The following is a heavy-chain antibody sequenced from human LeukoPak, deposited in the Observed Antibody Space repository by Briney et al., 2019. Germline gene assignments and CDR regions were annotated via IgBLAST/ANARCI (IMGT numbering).Heavy chain of an antibody. CDR1: GFTFSSYS. Sequence: PGGSLRLSCAASGFTFSSYSMNWVRQAPGKGLEWVSSISSSSSYIYYADSVKGRFTISRDNSKNTLYLQMNSLRAEDTAVYYCAKMDAIGHRNDAFDIWGQGTMVTVSS. V-gene: IGHV3-21*04. CDR3: AKMDAIGHRNDAFDI. J-gene: IGHJ3*02. D-gene: IGHD2-21*01. CDR2: ISSSSSYI.